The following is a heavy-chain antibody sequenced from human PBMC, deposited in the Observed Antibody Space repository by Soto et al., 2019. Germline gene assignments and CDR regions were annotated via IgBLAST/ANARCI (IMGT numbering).Heavy chain of an antibody. J-gene: IGHJ4*02. Sequence: SETLSLTCTVSGAPITFGGYSWSWIRQTPGKGLEWIGYINHLETTFYNPSFESRLTLSIDRAKNQFSLKLHSMSAADRAVYFCARGGGSDSFDYWGQGILVTVSS. CDR1: GAPITFGGYS. CDR3: ARGGGSDSFDY. CDR2: INHLETT. D-gene: IGHD1-26*01. V-gene: IGHV4-30-2*01.